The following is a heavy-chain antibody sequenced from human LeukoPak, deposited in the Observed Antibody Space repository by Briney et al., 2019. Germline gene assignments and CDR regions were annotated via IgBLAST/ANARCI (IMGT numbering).Heavy chain of an antibody. CDR2: MNPNSGNT. V-gene: IGHV1-8*01. CDR1: GYTFTSYD. J-gene: IGHJ6*02. D-gene: IGHD3-10*01. CDR3: ARCLSEDYGSGSYSYGMDV. Sequence: ASVKVSCKASGYTFTSYDINWVRQATGQGLEWMGWMNPNSGNTGYAQKFQGRVTMTRNTSISTAYMELSSLRSEDTAVYYCARCLSEDYGSGSYSYGMDVWAKGPRSPSP.